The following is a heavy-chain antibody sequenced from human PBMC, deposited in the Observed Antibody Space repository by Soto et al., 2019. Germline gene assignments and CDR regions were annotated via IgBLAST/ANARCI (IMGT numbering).Heavy chain of an antibody. J-gene: IGHJ4*02. CDR1: GFTFSSYW. D-gene: IGHD6-19*01. CDR3: ARDQDVSESGWYGGVGFDY. V-gene: IGHV3-74*01. CDR2: INSDGSST. Sequence: EVQLVESGGGLVQPGGSLRLSCAASGFTFSSYWMHWVRQAPGKGLVWVSRINSDGSSTSYADSVKGRFTISRDNAKNTLYLQMNSLRAEDTAVYYCARDQDVSESGWYGGVGFDYWGQGTLVTVSS.